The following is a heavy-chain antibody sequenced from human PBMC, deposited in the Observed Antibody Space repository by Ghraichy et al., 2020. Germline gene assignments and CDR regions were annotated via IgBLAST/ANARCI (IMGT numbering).Heavy chain of an antibody. CDR1: GFTFTSSA. J-gene: IGHJ4*02. D-gene: IGHD4-23*01. V-gene: IGHV1-58*01. CDR2: IVVGSGNT. Sequence: SVKVSCKASGFTFTSSAVQWVRQARGQRLEWIGWIVVGSGNTNYAQKFQERVTITRDMSTSTAYMELSSLRSEDTAVYYCAAAPHTTVVNGFDYWGQGTLVTVSS. CDR3: AAAPHTTVVNGFDY.